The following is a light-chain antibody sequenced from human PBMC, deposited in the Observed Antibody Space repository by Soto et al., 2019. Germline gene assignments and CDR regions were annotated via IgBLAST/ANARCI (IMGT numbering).Light chain of an antibody. CDR1: QSVSSSY. CDR3: QQYGSLPIT. Sequence: ESVLAQSPGSLSLSPGERAALCCRASQSVSSSYLAWYQQKPGQAPRLLIYGASSRATGIPDRFSGSGSGTDFTLTISRLEPEDFAVYYCQQYGSLPITFGRGTRLEIK. CDR2: GAS. J-gene: IGKJ5*01. V-gene: IGKV3-20*01.